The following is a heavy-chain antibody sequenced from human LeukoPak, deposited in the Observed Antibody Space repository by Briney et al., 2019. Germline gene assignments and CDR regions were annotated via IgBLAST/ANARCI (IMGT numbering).Heavy chain of an antibody. Sequence: SQTLSLTCTVSGDSISSGDYYWSWIRQPAGKGLEWIGRISSSGSTYYNPSLKSRVTISVDTSKNQFSLKLRSVTAADTAMYYCARAYSSSWYYNWFDPWGQGTLVTVSS. CDR3: ARAYSSSWYYNWFDP. D-gene: IGHD6-13*01. CDR1: GDSISSGDYY. V-gene: IGHV4-61*02. J-gene: IGHJ5*02. CDR2: ISSSGST.